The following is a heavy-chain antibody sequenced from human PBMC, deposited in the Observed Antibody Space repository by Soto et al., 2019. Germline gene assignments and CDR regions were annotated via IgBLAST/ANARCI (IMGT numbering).Heavy chain of an antibody. D-gene: IGHD3-10*01. CDR1: GFSFNTFR. CDR2: IWIDESNK. J-gene: IGHJ5*02. V-gene: IGHV3-33*01. CDR3: VRGSSYGSGTYYNVGWFAP. Sequence: QVQLVESGGGVVQPGRSLRLSCATSGFSFNTFRMHWVRQAPGKALEWVAVIWIDESNKYYADSVKGRFTIFKDNSKNTLYLQMNSLRAEDTAMYYCVRGSSYGSGTYYNVGWFAPWGQGTLVTVSS.